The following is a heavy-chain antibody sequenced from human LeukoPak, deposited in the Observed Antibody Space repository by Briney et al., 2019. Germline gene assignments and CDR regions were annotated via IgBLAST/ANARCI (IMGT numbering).Heavy chain of an antibody. CDR1: GFTFSSYA. CDR3: ASSGSGSYYID. CDR2: ISYDGSNK. D-gene: IGHD3-10*01. Sequence: GGSLRLPCAASGFTFSSYAMHWVRQAPGKGLEWVAVISYDGSNKYYADSVKGRFTISRDNSKNTLYLQMNSLRAEDTAVYYCASSGSGSYYIDWGQGTLVTVSP. J-gene: IGHJ4*02. V-gene: IGHV3-30-3*01.